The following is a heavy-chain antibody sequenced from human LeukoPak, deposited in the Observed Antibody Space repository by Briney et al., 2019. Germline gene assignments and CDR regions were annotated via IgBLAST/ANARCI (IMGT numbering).Heavy chain of an antibody. Sequence: ASVKVFCKASGYTFTGYYMHWVRQAPGQGLEWMGWINPNSGGTNYTQKFQGRVTMTRDTSISTAYMELSRLRSDDTAVYYCARGGSTGYYTFGVGYWGQGTLVTVSS. V-gene: IGHV1-2*02. D-gene: IGHD3/OR15-3a*01. CDR3: ARGGSTGYYTFGVGY. J-gene: IGHJ4*02. CDR2: INPNSGGT. CDR1: GYTFTGYY.